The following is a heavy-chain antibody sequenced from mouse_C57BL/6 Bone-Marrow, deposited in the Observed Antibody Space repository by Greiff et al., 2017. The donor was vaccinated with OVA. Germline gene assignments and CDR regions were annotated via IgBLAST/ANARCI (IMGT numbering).Heavy chain of an antibody. CDR1: GFTFSSYA. Sequence: EVMLVESGGGLVKPGGSLKLSCAASGFTFSSYAMSWVRQTPEKRLEWVATISDGGSYTYYPDNVKGRFTISRDNAKNNLYLQMSHLKSEDTAMYYCARDPPYYSNYENAMDYWGQGTSVTVSS. CDR3: ARDPPYYSNYENAMDY. D-gene: IGHD2-5*01. CDR2: ISDGGSYT. V-gene: IGHV5-4*01. J-gene: IGHJ4*01.